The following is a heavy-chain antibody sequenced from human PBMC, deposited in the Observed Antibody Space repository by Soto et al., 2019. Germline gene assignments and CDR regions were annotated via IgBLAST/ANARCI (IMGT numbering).Heavy chain of an antibody. Sequence: SGPTLVKPTQTLTLTCTFSGFSLSTSGVGVGWIRQPPGKALEWLALIYWDDDKRYSPSLKSRLTITKDTSKNQVVLTMTTRDPVDTATYSCAHINWGSTNWYFDLWGRGTLVTVSS. CDR1: GFSLSTSGVG. D-gene: IGHD7-27*01. CDR3: AHINWGSTNWYFDL. CDR2: IYWDDDK. J-gene: IGHJ2*01. V-gene: IGHV2-5*02.